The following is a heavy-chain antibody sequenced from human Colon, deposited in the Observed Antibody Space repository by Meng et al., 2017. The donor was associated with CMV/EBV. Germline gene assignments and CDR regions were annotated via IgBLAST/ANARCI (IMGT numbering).Heavy chain of an antibody. CDR2: SYYSGTT. CDR3: ARLKDCGSSICQYYFDY. Sequence: SETLSLTCTVSGFSISSGYLCCWIRHPPGKGLEWIGNSYYSGTTYYNPSLKGRVAISVDTSKNQFSLRLSSVTAADTAVYYCARLKDCGSSICQYYFDYWGQGRLVTVSS. D-gene: IGHD2-2*01. CDR1: GFSISSGYL. V-gene: IGHV4-38-2*02. J-gene: IGHJ4*02.